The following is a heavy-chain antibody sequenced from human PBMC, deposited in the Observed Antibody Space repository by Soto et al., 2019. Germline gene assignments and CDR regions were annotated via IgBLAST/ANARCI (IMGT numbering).Heavy chain of an antibody. D-gene: IGHD2-15*01. CDR1: GGTFSSYA. V-gene: IGHV1-69*13. CDR3: ARDAAPPTPLRGFDY. CDR2: IIPIFGTA. J-gene: IGHJ4*02. Sequence: SVKVSCKASGGTFSSYAISWVRQAPGQGLEWMGGIIPIFGTANYAQKFQGRVTITADESTSTAYMELSSLRSEDTAVYYCARDAAPPTPLRGFDYWGQGTLVTVSS.